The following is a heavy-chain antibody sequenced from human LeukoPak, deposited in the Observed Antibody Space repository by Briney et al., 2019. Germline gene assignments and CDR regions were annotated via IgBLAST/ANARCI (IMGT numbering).Heavy chain of an antibody. CDR2: INHSGST. D-gene: IGHD5-24*01. CDR3: ARVAAAVRWLHQAGGPRHFDS. CDR1: GGSFSGYY. Sequence: NSSETLSLTCAVYGGSFSGYYWSWIRQPPGKGLEWIGEINHSGSTNYNPSLKSRVTISVDTSKNQFSLKLSSVTAADTAVYFCARVAAAVRWLHQAGGPRHFDSWGQGTLVTVSS. V-gene: IGHV4-34*01. J-gene: IGHJ4*02.